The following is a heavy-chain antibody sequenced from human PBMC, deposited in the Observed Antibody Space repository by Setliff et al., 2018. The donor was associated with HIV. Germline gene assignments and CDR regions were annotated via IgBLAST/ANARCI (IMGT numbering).Heavy chain of an antibody. J-gene: IGHJ6*03. CDR2: IKQDGSEK. CDR3: ARGRRVSSNYYYYYYMDV. D-gene: IGHD2-2*01. V-gene: IGHV3-7*03. CDR1: GFTFSDYW. Sequence: LRLSCAASGFTFSDYWMTWVRQAPGKGLEWVANIKQDGSEKYCVDSVKGRFTISRDNAKDSLYLQMNSLGAEDTAVYYCARGRRVSSNYYYYYYMDVWGKGTTVTVSS.